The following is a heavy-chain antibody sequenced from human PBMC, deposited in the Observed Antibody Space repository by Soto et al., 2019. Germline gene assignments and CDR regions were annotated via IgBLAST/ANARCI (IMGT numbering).Heavy chain of an antibody. CDR3: ARVRVAYCTNGVCYLGHFDY. CDR1: GGSISSYY. J-gene: IGHJ4*02. D-gene: IGHD2-8*01. CDR2: IYYSGST. Sequence: SETLSLTCTVSGGSISSYYWSWIRQPPGKGLEWIGYIYYSGSTNYNPSLKSRVTISVDTSKNQFSLKLSSVTAADTAVYYCARVRVAYCTNGVCYLGHFDYWGQGTLVTVSS. V-gene: IGHV4-59*01.